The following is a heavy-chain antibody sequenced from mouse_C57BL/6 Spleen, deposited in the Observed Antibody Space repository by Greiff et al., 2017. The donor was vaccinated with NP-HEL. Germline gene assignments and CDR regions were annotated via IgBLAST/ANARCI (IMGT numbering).Heavy chain of an antibody. Sequence: QVQLQQPGAELVKPGASVKMSCKASGYTFTSYWITWVKQRPGQGLEWIGDIYPGSGSTNYNEKFKSKATLTVDTSSSTAYMQLSSLTSEDSAVYYCARGVPGLRRGGFDYWGQGTTLTVSS. CDR1: GYTFTSYW. J-gene: IGHJ2*01. V-gene: IGHV1-55*01. CDR3: ARGVPGLRRGGFDY. D-gene: IGHD2-4*01. CDR2: IYPGSGST.